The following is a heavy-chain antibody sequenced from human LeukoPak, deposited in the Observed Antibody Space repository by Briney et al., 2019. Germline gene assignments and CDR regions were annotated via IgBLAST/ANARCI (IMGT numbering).Heavy chain of an antibody. D-gene: IGHD3-3*01. CDR1: GFTFSSYA. CDR3: ARASTIFGVVTSTEAFDI. CDR2: IYYSGST. V-gene: IGHV4-39*01. J-gene: IGHJ3*02. Sequence: GSLRLSCAASGFTFSSYAMSWVRQAPGKGLEWIGSIYYSGSTYYNPSLKSRVTISVDTSKNQFSLKLSSVTAADTAVYYCARASTIFGVVTSTEAFDIWGQGTMVTVSS.